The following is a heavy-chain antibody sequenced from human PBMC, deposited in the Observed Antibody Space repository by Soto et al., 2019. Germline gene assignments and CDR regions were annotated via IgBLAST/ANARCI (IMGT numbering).Heavy chain of an antibody. CDR2: ISAYNGNT. V-gene: IGHV1-18*01. J-gene: IGHJ6*03. D-gene: IGHD4-17*01. Sequence: ASVKVSCKASGYTFTSYGISWVRQAPGRGLEWMGWISAYNGNTNYAQKLQGRVTMTTDTSTSTAYMELRSLRSDDTAVYYCARNYGDYDYYYYYMDVWGKGTTVTVSS. CDR3: ARNYGDYDYYYYYMDV. CDR1: GYTFTSYG.